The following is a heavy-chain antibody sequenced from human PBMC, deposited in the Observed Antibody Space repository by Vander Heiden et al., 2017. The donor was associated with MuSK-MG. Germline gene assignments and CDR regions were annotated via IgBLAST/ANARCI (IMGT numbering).Heavy chain of an antibody. CDR1: GFTFSSYA. CDR3: AKLSGCSGGSCYYYYMDV. Sequence: EVQLLESGGGLVQPGGSLRPSCAASGFTFSSYAMSWVRQAPGKGLEWVSAISGSGGSTYYADSVKGRFTISRDNSKNTLYLQMNSLRAEDTAVYYCAKLSGCSGGSCYYYYMDVWGKGTTVTVSS. CDR2: ISGSGGST. J-gene: IGHJ6*03. D-gene: IGHD2-15*01. V-gene: IGHV3-23*01.